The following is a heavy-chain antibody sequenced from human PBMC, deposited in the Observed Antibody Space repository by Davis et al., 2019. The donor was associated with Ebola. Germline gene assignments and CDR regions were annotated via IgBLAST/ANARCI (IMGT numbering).Heavy chain of an antibody. CDR1: GFTFSSYG. J-gene: IGHJ4*02. D-gene: IGHD2-15*01. CDR2: ISYDGSNK. CDR3: ARSADIVVVVAATLDY. V-gene: IGHV3-30*03. Sequence: GGSLRLSCAASGFTFSSYGMHWVRQAPGKGLEWVAVISYDGSNKYYADSVKGRFTISRDNSKNTLYLQMNSLRAEDTAVYYCARSADIVVVVAATLDYWGQGTLVTVSS.